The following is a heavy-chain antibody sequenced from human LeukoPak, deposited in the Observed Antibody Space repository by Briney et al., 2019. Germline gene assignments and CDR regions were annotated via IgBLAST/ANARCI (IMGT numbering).Heavy chain of an antibody. CDR1: GGSISSSNW. V-gene: IGHV4-4*02. CDR3: ARDLGSYDILTGYFDY. J-gene: IGHJ4*02. CDR2: IYHSGST. D-gene: IGHD3-9*01. Sequence: PSGTLSLTCAVSGGSISSSNWWSWIRQPPGKGLEWIGEIYHSGSTNYNPSLKSRVTISVDKSKTQFSLKLSSVTAADTAVYYCARDLGSYDILTGYFDYWGQGTLVTVSS.